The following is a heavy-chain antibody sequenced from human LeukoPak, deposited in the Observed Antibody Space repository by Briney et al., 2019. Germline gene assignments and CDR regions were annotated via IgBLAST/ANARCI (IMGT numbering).Heavy chain of an antibody. Sequence: GGPLRLSCAASGFTFSSYSMNWVRQAPGKGLEWVSSISSSSYIYYADSVKGRFTISRDNAKNSLYLQMNSLRAEDTAVYYCARDIRYCSGGSCYGFDAFDIWGQGTMVTVSS. J-gene: IGHJ3*02. CDR2: ISSSSYI. CDR3: ARDIRYCSGGSCYGFDAFDI. V-gene: IGHV3-21*01. CDR1: GFTFSSYS. D-gene: IGHD2-15*01.